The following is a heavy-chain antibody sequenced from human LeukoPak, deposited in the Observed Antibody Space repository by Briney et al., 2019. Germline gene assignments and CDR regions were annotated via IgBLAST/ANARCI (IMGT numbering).Heavy chain of an antibody. J-gene: IGHJ3*02. CDR2: IYSGGST. CDR3: ANYCSSSSCHIRRAFDI. V-gene: IGHV3-53*01. D-gene: IGHD2-2*02. CDR1: GFTVSSNY. Sequence: GGSLRLSCAASGFTVSSNYMSWVRQAPGKGLEWVSVIYSGGSTYYADSVKGRFTISRDNSKNTLYLQMNSLRAEDTAVYYCANYCSSSSCHIRRAFDIWGQGTMVTVSS.